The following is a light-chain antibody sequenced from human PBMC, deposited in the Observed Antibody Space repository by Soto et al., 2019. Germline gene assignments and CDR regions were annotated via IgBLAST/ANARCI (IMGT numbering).Light chain of an antibody. J-gene: IGKJ1*01. V-gene: IGKV1-39*01. CDR3: QQSYSTPRT. CDR1: QSISSD. Sequence: DIQMTQSPSSVSGSVGDSVTITCLASQSISSDLNWYQQKPGTAPKLLIYAASSLQSGVPSRFSGSGSGTDFTLTISSLQPEDFATYYCQQSYSTPRTFGQGTKVDIK. CDR2: AAS.